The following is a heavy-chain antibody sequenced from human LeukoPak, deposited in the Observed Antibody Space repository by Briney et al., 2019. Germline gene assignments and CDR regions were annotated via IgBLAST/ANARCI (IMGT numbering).Heavy chain of an antibody. Sequence: GGSLRLSCAASGFTFSDYYMSWIRQAPGKGLEWGSYISSSGSTIYYADSVKGRFTISRDNAKNSLYLQMNSLRAEDTAVYYCARGGNNWNYIYYGWFDPWGQGTLVTVSS. CDR1: GFTFSDYY. J-gene: IGHJ5*02. D-gene: IGHD1-7*01. V-gene: IGHV3-11*04. CDR3: ARGGNNWNYIYYGWFDP. CDR2: ISSSGSTI.